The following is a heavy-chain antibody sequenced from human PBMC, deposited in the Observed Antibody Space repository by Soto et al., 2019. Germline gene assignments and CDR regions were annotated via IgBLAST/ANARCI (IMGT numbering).Heavy chain of an antibody. Sequence: EVQLAESGGDLVQPGGSLRLSCVGSGFTFSYYEMNWVRQAPGKGLERVAFISHTDRLTHYPDSVKGRFTISRYNAQNSLYLEMTSLRVEDTGVYYCARDTGRASADLWGQGTLVTVSS. CDR2: ISHTDRLT. J-gene: IGHJ5*02. D-gene: IGHD6-13*01. CDR1: GFTFSYYE. V-gene: IGHV3-48*03. CDR3: ARDTGRASADL.